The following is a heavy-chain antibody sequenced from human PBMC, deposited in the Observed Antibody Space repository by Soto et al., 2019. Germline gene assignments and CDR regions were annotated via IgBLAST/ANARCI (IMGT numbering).Heavy chain of an antibody. CDR2: IYYSGST. Sequence: PSETLSLTCTVSGGSISSGGYYWSWIRQHPGKGLEWIGYIYYSGSTYYNPSLKSRVTISVDTSKNQFSLKLSSVTAADTAVYYCARGRLRLGELSFPFDPWGQGTLVTVSS. CDR1: GGSISSGGYY. D-gene: IGHD3-16*02. CDR3: ARGRLRLGELSFPFDP. V-gene: IGHV4-31*03. J-gene: IGHJ5*02.